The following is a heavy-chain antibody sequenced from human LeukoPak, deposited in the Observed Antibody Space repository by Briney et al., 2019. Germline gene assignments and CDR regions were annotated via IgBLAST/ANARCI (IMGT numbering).Heavy chain of an antibody. CDR3: ARDFSGTDTETAVTTPYYFDY. D-gene: IGHD4-17*01. CDR1: GFTFSSYW. Sequence: GGSLRLSCAASGFTFSSYWMSWVRQAPGKGLEWVANIKQEGSDKYYVDSVKGRFTISRDNAKNSLYLQMNSLRAEDTAVYYCARDFSGTDTETAVTTPYYFDYWGQGTLVTVSS. CDR2: IKQEGSDK. V-gene: IGHV3-7*04. J-gene: IGHJ4*02.